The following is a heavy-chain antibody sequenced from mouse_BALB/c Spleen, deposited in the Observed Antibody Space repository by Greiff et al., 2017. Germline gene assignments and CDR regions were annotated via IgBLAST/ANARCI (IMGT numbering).Heavy chain of an antibody. J-gene: IGHJ3*01. CDR2: IDPSDSET. V-gene: IGHV1S126*01. CDR3: ARGGNWNWFAY. D-gene: IGHD2-1*01. CDR1: GYSFTSYW. Sequence: VQLQESGPQLVRPGASVKISCKASGYSFTSYWMHWVKQRPGQGLEWIGMIDPSDSETRLNQKFKDKATLTVDKSSSTAYMQLSSPTSEDSAVYYCARGGNWNWFAYWGQGTLVTVSA.